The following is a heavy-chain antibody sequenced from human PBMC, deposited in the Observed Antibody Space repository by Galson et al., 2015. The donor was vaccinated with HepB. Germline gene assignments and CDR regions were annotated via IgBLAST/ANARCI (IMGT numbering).Heavy chain of an antibody. CDR2: ISHDGSNI. CDR3: AKGPYCSGGGRYPPITDV. Sequence: SLRLSCAASGFTFSSYAMHWVRQAPGKGLEWVAVISHDGSNIYYADSVKGRFTISRDNSKNTLYLQMNSLRAEDTAVYYCAKGPYCSGGGRYPPITDVWGQGTTVTVSS. V-gene: IGHV3-30*04. CDR1: GFTFSSYA. D-gene: IGHD2-15*01. J-gene: IGHJ6*02.